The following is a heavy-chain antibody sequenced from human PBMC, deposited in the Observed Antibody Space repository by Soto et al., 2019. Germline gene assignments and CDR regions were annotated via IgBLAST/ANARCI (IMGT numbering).Heavy chain of an antibody. CDR1: GFTFSSYA. Sequence: PGGSLRLSCAASGFTFSSYAMSWVRQAPGKGLEWVSAISGSGGSTYYADSVKGRFTISRDNSKNTLYLQMNSLRAEDTAVYYCAKERAKQQLGHQLTRFYVFSDYWGQGTLVTVSS. CDR3: AKERAKQQLGHQLTRFYVFSDY. V-gene: IGHV3-23*01. D-gene: IGHD6-13*01. CDR2: ISGSGGST. J-gene: IGHJ4*02.